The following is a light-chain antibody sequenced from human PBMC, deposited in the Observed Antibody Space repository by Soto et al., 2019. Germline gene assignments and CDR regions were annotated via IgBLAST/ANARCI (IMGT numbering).Light chain of an antibody. CDR3: CSYAGRYTYV. CDR1: SSDVGGYNY. CDR2: DVS. Sequence: QSALTQPLSVSGSPGQSVTISCAGTSSDVGGYNYVSRYQQYSGRAPKRMIYDVSKRPSGVPDRFSGSKSGNTASLTISGLQAEDEAEYYCCSYAGRYTYVFGSGTKVTVL. V-gene: IGLV2-11*01. J-gene: IGLJ1*01.